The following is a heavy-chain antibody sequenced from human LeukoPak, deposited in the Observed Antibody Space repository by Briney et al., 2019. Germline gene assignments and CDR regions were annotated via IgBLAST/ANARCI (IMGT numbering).Heavy chain of an antibody. CDR2: IYYSGST. D-gene: IGHD2-15*01. V-gene: IGHV4-59*01. CDR1: GGSISSYY. J-gene: IGHJ4*02. Sequence: SETLSLTCTVSGGSISSYYWSWIRQPPGKGLEWLGSIYYSGSTNYNPSLKSRVTISVDTSKNQFSLRLSSVTAADTAVYYCAKDGGQYFFDYWGQGTLVTVSS. CDR3: AKDGGQYFFDY.